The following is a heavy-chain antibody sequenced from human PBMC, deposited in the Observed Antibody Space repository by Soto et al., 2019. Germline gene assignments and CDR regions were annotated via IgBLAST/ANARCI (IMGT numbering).Heavy chain of an antibody. J-gene: IGHJ4*02. D-gene: IGHD2-2*01. CDR3: ARQVPSRPFDY. V-gene: IGHV4-59*08. CDR1: GASFRPYF. CDR2: VYYDGNT. Sequence: PSETLSLTCAVSGASFRPYFWSWIRQSPAMGLEWVGYVYYDGNTKYNPSLKSRVTISIDTSKKQFSLSLVSVTAADTAVYYCARQVPSRPFDYWGQGVRVTVSS.